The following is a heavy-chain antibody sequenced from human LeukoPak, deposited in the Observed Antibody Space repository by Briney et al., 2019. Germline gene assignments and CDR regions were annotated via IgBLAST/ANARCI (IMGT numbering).Heavy chain of an antibody. J-gene: IGHJ4*02. D-gene: IGHD1-26*01. CDR3: AKSQDGGRLFHFDY. CDR2: ISGSGAGI. CDR1: EFSFSTYA. Sequence: GGSLRLSCAASEFSFSTYAMSWVRQAPGKGQEWVSAISGSGAGIYYADSVKGRFTISRDNSKNTLYLQMNSLRAEDTAVYFCAKSQDGGRLFHFDYWGQGTLVTVSS. V-gene: IGHV3-23*01.